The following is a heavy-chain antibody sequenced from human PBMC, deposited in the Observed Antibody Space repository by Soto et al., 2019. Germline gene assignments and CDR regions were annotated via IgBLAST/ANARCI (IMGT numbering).Heavy chain of an antibody. CDR3: ARVGHISNFGMAV. CDR1: GGTFSSYP. CDR2: IIPFFGTS. Sequence: QVQLVQSGAEVKKPGSSVKVSCGASGGTFSSYPINWVRQAPGQGLEWMGGIIPFFGTSNYAQKFQGRVTITADESTSTAYMEVRSLRSEGTPVYSCARVGHISNFGMAVWGQGTTVTVSS. D-gene: IGHD1-26*01. J-gene: IGHJ6*02. V-gene: IGHV1-69*01.